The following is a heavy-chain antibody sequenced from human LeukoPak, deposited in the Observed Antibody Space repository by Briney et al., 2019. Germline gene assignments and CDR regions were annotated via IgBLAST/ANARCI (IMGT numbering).Heavy chain of an antibody. Sequence: GASVKVSCKASGGTFSSYAISWVRQAPGQWLEWMGGIIPIFGTANYAQKFHGRVTITADESTSTAYMELSSLRSEDTAVYYCARDPSVPASHYKYYYYGMDVWGQGTTVTVSS. J-gene: IGHJ6*02. CDR3: ARDPSVPASHYKYYYYGMDV. CDR1: GGTFSSYA. D-gene: IGHD2-2*01. CDR2: IIPIFGTA. V-gene: IGHV1-69*13.